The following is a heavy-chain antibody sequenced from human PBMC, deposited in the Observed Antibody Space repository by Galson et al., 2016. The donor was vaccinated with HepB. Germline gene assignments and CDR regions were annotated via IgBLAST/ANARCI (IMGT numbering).Heavy chain of an antibody. V-gene: IGHV5-10-1*01. D-gene: IGHD1-7*01. CDR2: IDPSDSYT. J-gene: IGHJ6*03. CDR1: GYSFTSYW. Sequence: QSGAEVKKPGESLRISCKGSGYSFTSYWITWVRQMPGKGLEWMGRIDPSDSYTNYSPSFQGHVTISADKSISTAYLQWSSLKASDTAMYYCARQNVWNYGDYYYYYYMDVWGKGTTVTVSS. CDR3: ARQNVWNYGDYYYYYYMDV.